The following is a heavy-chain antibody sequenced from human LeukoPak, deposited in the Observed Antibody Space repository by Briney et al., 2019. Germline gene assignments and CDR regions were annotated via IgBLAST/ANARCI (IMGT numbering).Heavy chain of an antibody. Sequence: PSETLSLTCTVSGGSISSSSYYWGWIRQPPGKGLEWIGSIYYSGSTYYNPSLKSRVTISVDTSKNQFSLKLSSVTAADTAVYYCARLPTVTTTWCDYWGQGTLVTVSS. CDR3: ARLPTVTTTWCDY. J-gene: IGHJ4*02. V-gene: IGHV4-39*01. D-gene: IGHD4-17*01. CDR1: GGSISSSSYY. CDR2: IYYSGST.